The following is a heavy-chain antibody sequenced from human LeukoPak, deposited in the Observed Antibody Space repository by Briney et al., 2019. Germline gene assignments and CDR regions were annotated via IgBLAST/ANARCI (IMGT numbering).Heavy chain of an antibody. CDR3: AKDPLNLFDP. V-gene: IGHV3-23*01. J-gene: IGHJ5*02. CDR2: ISGSGGRT. Sequence: QSGGSLRLSCAASGFTFSSYAMSWVRQAPGKGLEWVSGISGSGGRTYYAHSVKGRFTISRDNSKNTLYLQMTSLRAEDTAVYYCAKDPLNLFDPWGQGTLVTVSS. CDR1: GFTFSSYA.